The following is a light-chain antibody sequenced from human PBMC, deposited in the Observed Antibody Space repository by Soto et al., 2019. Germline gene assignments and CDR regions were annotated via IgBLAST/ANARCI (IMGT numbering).Light chain of an antibody. CDR3: QQYNNWWT. J-gene: IGKJ1*01. CDR1: QSVSNN. CDR2: GAS. Sequence: EVAMTQSPATLSVSPGERATLSCRASQSVSNNLAWYQQKPGQAPRLLIYGASTRATGIPARFSGSGSGTEFTLTISSLQSEDFAVYYCQQYNNWWTFGQGTKVEIK. V-gene: IGKV3-15*01.